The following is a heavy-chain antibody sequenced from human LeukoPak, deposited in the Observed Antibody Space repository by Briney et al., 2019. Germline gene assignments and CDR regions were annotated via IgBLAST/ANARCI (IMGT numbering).Heavy chain of an antibody. CDR2: IWYDGSNK. J-gene: IGHJ4*02. V-gene: IGHV3-33*01. Sequence: GGSLRLSCAASGFTFSTYGMHWVRQAPGKGLEWVALIWYDGSNKYYADSVKGRFTISRDNSKNTLYLQMNSLRAEDTAVYYCARAMGGYSSSWYDYWGQGTLVTVSS. D-gene: IGHD6-13*01. CDR3: ARAMGGYSSSWYDY. CDR1: GFTFSTYG.